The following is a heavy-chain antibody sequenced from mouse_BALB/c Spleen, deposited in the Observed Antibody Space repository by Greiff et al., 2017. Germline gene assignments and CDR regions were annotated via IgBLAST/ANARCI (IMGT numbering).Heavy chain of an antibody. V-gene: IGHV5-12-1*01. Sequence: EVKVVESGGGLVKPGGSLKLSCAASGFAFSSYDMSWVRQTPEKRLEWVAYISSGGGSTYYPDTVKGRFTISRDNAKNTLYLQMSSLKSEDTAMYYCARIGTTASAMDYWGQGTSVTVSS. CDR2: ISSGGGST. CDR3: ARIGTTASAMDY. CDR1: GFAFSSYD. J-gene: IGHJ4*01. D-gene: IGHD1-2*01.